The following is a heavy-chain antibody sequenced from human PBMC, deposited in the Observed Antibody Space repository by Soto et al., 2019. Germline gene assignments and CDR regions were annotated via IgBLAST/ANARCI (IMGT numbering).Heavy chain of an antibody. CDR1: GYTFTSYG. J-gene: IGHJ6*02. CDR2: ISVYNGNT. V-gene: IGHV1-18*01. CDR3: ARDHRSNIGVVPAAASMDV. D-gene: IGHD2-2*01. Sequence: ASVKVSCKASGYTFTSYGISWVRQAPGQGLEWMGWISVYNGNTKYAQKLQGRVTMTTDTSTNTAYMELRSLRSDDTAVYYCARDHRSNIGVVPAAASMDVWAQGPRVT.